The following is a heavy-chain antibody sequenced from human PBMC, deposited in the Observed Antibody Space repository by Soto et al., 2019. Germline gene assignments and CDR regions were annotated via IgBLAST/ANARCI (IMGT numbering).Heavy chain of an antibody. CDR3: ARNSGYNEF. D-gene: IGHD5-12*01. Sequence: AAVKVPCKTCGYSCTAHYMHWMLQAPGQGLEWMGSINPNSGGTNYTQKFQGRVTMTRDTSISTAYMELAELRSDDTAVYYCARNSGYNEFWGQGTLVTVSS. CDR1: GYSCTAHY. V-gene: IGHV1-2*02. CDR2: INPNSGGT. J-gene: IGHJ4*02.